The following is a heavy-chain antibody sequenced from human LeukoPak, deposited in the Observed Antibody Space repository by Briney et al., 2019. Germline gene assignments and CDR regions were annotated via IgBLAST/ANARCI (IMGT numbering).Heavy chain of an antibody. V-gene: IGHV3-21*01. Sequence: PGGSLRLSCAASGLTISSYSMIWVRQAPGKGLEWVSPVGSSSSSIYYAESVKGRFTISRDNAKNSLYLQMNSLRAEDAAVYYCARENGEAFDYWGQGTLVTVSS. CDR3: ARENGEAFDY. CDR2: VGSSSSSI. D-gene: IGHD4-17*01. J-gene: IGHJ4*02. CDR1: GLTISSYS.